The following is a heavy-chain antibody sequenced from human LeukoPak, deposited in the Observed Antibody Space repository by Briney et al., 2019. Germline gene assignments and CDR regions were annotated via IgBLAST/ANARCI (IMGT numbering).Heavy chain of an antibody. CDR3: ATSRWLRYAFDI. CDR2: INHSGST. J-gene: IGHJ3*02. D-gene: IGHD5-12*01. CDR1: GGSISSYY. V-gene: IGHV4-34*01. Sequence: PSETLSLTCTVSGGSISSYYWSWIRQPPGKGLEWIGEINHSGSTNYNPSLKSRVTISVDTSKNQFSLKLSSVTAADTAVYYCATSRWLRYAFDIWGQGTMVTVSS.